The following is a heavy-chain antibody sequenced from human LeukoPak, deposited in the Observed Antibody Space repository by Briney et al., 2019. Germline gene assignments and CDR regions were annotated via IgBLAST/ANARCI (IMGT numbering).Heavy chain of an antibody. J-gene: IGHJ5*02. CDR3: ARPTKEGSSWYWWFDP. CDR2: INNDGSST. D-gene: IGHD6-13*01. CDR1: GFTFSSHW. Sequence: GGPLRLSCAASGFTFSSHWMHWVRQAPGKGLVWVSRINNDGSSTSYADSVKGRFTISRDNAKNTLYLQMNSLRAEDTAVYYCARPTKEGSSWYWWFDPWGQGTLVTVSS. V-gene: IGHV3-74*01.